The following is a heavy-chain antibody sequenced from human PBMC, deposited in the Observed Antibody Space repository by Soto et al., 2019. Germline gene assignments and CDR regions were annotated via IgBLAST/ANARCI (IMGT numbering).Heavy chain of an antibody. CDR3: VRDGTKTLRDWFDP. D-gene: IGHD1-1*01. CDR1: GASISGYY. V-gene: IGHV4-4*07. CDR2: IYATGTT. Sequence: SETLSLTCTVSGASISGYYWSWIRKSAGKGLEWIGRIYATGTTDYNPSLKSRVMMSVDTSKKQFSLKLRSVTAADTAVYYCVRDGTKTLRDWFDPWGQGISVTVS. J-gene: IGHJ5*02.